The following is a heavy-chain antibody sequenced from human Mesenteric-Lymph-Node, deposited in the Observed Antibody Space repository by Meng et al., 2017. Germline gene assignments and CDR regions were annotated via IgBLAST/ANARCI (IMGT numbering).Heavy chain of an antibody. Sequence: GESLKISCAASGFTFSNYDMHWVRQAPGKRLEWVAVTSYVGTTEFYADSVRGRFTISRDDSKNTVFLHMNSLRVEDTAVYHCARGRYGTNWYINYWGQGTLVTVSS. V-gene: IGHV3-30*01. J-gene: IGHJ4*02. CDR1: GFTFSNYD. D-gene: IGHD5-24*01. CDR2: TSYVGTTE. CDR3: ARGRYGTNWYINY.